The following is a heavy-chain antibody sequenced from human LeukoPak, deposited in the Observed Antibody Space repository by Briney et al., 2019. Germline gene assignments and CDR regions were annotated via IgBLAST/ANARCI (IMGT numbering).Heavy chain of an antibody. Sequence: GGSLRLSCAASGFTVSSNYMSWVRQAPGKGLEWVSVIYGGGSTYYADSVKGRFTISRDNAKNSLYLQMNSLRAEDTALYYCARDPLYSYGPEDYWGQGTLVTVSS. D-gene: IGHD5-18*01. CDR1: GFTVSSNY. CDR2: IYGGGST. V-gene: IGHV3-53*01. J-gene: IGHJ4*02. CDR3: ARDPLYSYGPEDY.